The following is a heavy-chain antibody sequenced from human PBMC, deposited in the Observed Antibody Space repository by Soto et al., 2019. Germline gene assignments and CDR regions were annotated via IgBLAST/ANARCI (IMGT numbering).Heavy chain of an antibody. J-gene: IGHJ5*02. V-gene: IGHV4-39*01. CDR3: ARLSEVVPANNWFDP. CDR2: IYYSGST. Sequence: ETLSLTCTVSGGSISSSSYYWGWIRQPPGKGLEWIGSIYYSGSTYYNPSLKSRVTISVDTSKNQFSLKLSSVTAADTAVYYCARLSEVVPANNWFDPWGQGTLVTVSS. D-gene: IGHD2-2*01. CDR1: GGSISSSSYY.